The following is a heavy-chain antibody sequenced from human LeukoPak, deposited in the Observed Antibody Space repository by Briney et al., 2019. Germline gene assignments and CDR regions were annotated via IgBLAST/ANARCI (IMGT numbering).Heavy chain of an antibody. CDR3: ARDFGGQIDTTGYDPIVY. CDR1: GFTFSSYS. V-gene: IGHV3-48*01. D-gene: IGHD3-22*01. Sequence: GGSLRLSCAASGFTFSSYSMNWVRQAPGKGLEWVSYISSSSSTIYYADSVKGRFTISRDNAKNSLYLQMNSLRAEDTAVYYCARDFGGQIDTTGYDPIVYWGQGTLVTVSS. J-gene: IGHJ4*02. CDR2: ISSSSSTI.